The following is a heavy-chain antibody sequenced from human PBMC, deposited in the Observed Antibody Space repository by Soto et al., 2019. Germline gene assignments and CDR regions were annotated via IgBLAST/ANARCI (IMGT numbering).Heavy chain of an antibody. CDR2: MNPNSGNT. J-gene: IGHJ4*02. Sequence: ASVKVSCKASGYTFTSYDINWVRQATGQGLEWMGWMNPNSGNTGYAQKFQGRVTMTRNTSTSTAYMELSSLRSEDTAVYYCARGLKSSARYINTYDYWGQGTLVTVSS. V-gene: IGHV1-8*01. D-gene: IGHD3-10*01. CDR3: ARGLKSSARYINTYDY. CDR1: GYTFTSYD.